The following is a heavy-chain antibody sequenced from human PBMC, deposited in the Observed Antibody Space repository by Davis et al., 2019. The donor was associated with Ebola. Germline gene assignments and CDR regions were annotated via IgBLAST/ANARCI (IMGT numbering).Heavy chain of an antibody. D-gene: IGHD3-16*01. CDR3: AKVGAYDAFDI. CDR1: GFTSSGSA. V-gene: IGHV3-30-3*01. J-gene: IGHJ3*02. CDR2: ISYDGSNK. Sequence: GRSLTPSCLPSGFTSSGSALHCVRQAPGKGLGWVAVISYDGSNKYYADSVKGRFTISRDNSKNTLYLQMNSLRAEDTALYYCAKVGAYDAFDIWGQGTMVTVSS.